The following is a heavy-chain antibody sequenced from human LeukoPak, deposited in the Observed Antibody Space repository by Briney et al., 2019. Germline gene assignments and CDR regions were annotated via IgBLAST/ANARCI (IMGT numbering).Heavy chain of an antibody. Sequence: KPGGSLRLSCAASGFTFSNYSMTWVRQAPGKGLEWVSSISSSSSYIYYADSVRGRFTISRDNAKNSLYLQMNSLRGEDTAVYYCARDSSSGDSSGYPDFYYLYMDVWGKGTTVTISS. V-gene: IGHV3-21*01. J-gene: IGHJ6*03. CDR1: GFTFSNYS. D-gene: IGHD3-22*01. CDR2: ISSSSSYI. CDR3: ARDSSSGDSSGYPDFYYLYMDV.